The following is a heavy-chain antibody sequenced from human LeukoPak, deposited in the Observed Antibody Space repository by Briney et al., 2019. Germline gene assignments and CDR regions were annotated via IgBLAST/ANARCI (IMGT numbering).Heavy chain of an antibody. V-gene: IGHV2-70*11. D-gene: IGHD3-22*01. CDR3: ARDYYDSSGQGYFQH. J-gene: IGHJ1*01. Sequence: SGPTLVNPTQTLTLTCTFSGFSLSTSGMYVSWIRQPPGNALEWLARIDWDDDKYYSTSLKTRLTISKDTSKNQVVLTLTNMDPVDTATYYCARDYYDSSGQGYFQHWGQGTLVTVSP. CDR2: IDWDDDK. CDR1: GFSLSTSGMY.